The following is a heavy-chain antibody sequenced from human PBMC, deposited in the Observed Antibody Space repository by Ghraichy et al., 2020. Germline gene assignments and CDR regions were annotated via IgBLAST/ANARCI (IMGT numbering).Heavy chain of an antibody. D-gene: IGHD2-15*01. CDR3: AKDVFVVVVAATGHFDY. CDR1: GFTFSSYA. J-gene: IGHJ4*02. CDR2: ISGSGGST. Sequence: LSLTCAASGFTFSSYAMSWVRQAPGKGLEWVSAISGSGGSTYYAEYVKGRFTISRDNSKNTLYLQMNSLRAEDTAVYYCAKDVFVVVVAATGHFDYWGQGTLVTVSS. V-gene: IGHV3-23*01.